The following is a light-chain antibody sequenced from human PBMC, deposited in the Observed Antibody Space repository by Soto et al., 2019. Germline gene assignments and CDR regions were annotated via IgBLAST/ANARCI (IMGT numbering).Light chain of an antibody. CDR3: QQHSNSPWT. V-gene: IGKV3-20*01. Sequence: EIVLTQSPGTLTLSPGESAALSCRASQTISNNYLVWYRQKPGLAPRLLIYAVSSRAAGIPDRFSGSGSGTDFALTIARLEPEDSAVYYCQQHSNSPWTFGQGTKVDI. CDR2: AVS. J-gene: IGKJ1*01. CDR1: QTISNNY.